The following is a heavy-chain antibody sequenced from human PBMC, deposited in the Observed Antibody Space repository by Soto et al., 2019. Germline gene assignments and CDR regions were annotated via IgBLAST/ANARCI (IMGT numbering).Heavy chain of an antibody. D-gene: IGHD1-26*01. V-gene: IGHV1-58*01. CDR3: AADPSSGSYVHLDY. J-gene: IGHJ4*02. Sequence: SVKVSCKASGFTFTSSAVQWVRQARGQRLEWIGWIVVGSGNTNYAQKFQERVTITRDMSTSTAYMELSSLRYEDTAVYYCAADPSSGSYVHLDYWGQGTLVTVSS. CDR1: GFTFTSSA. CDR2: IVVGSGNT.